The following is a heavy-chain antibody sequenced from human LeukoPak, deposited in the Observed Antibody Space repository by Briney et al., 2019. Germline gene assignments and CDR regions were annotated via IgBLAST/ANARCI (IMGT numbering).Heavy chain of an antibody. V-gene: IGHV4-39*07. Sequence: PSETLSLTCTVSGDSISTSSYYWGWIRQPPGKGLEWIGSIYYTGSTYYNPSLKSRVTISVDTSKNQFSLKLSSVTAADTAVYYCARDVGLGNWFDPWGQGTLVTVSS. CDR3: ARDVGLGNWFDP. CDR1: GDSISTSSYY. J-gene: IGHJ5*02. D-gene: IGHD5/OR15-5a*01. CDR2: IYYTGST.